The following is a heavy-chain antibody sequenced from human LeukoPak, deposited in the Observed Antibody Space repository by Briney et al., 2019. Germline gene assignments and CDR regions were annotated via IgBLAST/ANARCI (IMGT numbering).Heavy chain of an antibody. D-gene: IGHD2-15*01. V-gene: IGHV3-23*01. Sequence: GGCLRLSCAASVFTFSSYSVRWVRQAPWKGLEWVSGISGSGGSTYYADSVKGRFTIFRDNSKNTLYLQMNSLRAEDTAVYHCANGWSPDYWGRGTLVTVSS. J-gene: IGHJ4*02. CDR3: ANGWSPDY. CDR2: ISGSGGST. CDR1: VFTFSSYS.